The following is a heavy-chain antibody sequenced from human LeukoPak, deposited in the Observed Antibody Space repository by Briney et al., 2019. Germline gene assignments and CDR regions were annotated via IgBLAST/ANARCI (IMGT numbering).Heavy chain of an antibody. V-gene: IGHV4-61*08. CDR1: GGSISRGGYY. CDR3: ARVLAGSSWPPFDY. CDR2: IYYSGST. Sequence: SQTLSLTCSVSGGSISRGGYYWSWIRQPPGKGLEWIGYIYYSGSTNYNPSLKSRVTISVDTSKNQFSLKLSSVTAADTAVYYCARVLAGSSWPPFDYWGQGTLVTVSS. D-gene: IGHD6-13*01. J-gene: IGHJ4*02.